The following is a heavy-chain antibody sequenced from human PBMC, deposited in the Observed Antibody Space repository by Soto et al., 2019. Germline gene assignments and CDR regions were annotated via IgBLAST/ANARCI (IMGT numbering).Heavy chain of an antibody. CDR2: INAGNGDT. CDR3: ARELQGLYYFDF. Sequence: ASVKVSCRTSGYIFTSYAMHWVRQAPGQRLEWMGWINAGNGDTKYSQKFQGRVTITRDTSANTAFMELSSLRSEDTAIYYCARELQGLYYFDFWGQGTLVTVSS. V-gene: IGHV1-3*01. D-gene: IGHD4-4*01. J-gene: IGHJ4*02. CDR1: GYIFTSYA.